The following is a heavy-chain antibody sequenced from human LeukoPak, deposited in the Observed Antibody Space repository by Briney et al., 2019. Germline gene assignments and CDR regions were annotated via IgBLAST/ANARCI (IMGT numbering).Heavy chain of an antibody. J-gene: IGHJ6*02. CDR1: GVSVSSGSYY. D-gene: IGHD3-3*01. Sequence: SETLSLTCTVSGVSVSSGSYYWSWIRQPPGKGLEWIGYIYYSGSTNYNPSLKSRVTISVDTSKNQFSLKLSSVTAADTAVYYCARNSYYDHLNHYYYGMDVWGQGTRSPSP. V-gene: IGHV4-61*01. CDR3: ARNSYYDHLNHYYYGMDV. CDR2: IYYSGST.